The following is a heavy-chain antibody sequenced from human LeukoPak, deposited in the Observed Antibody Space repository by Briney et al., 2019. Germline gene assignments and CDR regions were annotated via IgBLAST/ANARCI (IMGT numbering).Heavy chain of an antibody. Sequence: GGSLRLSCAASGFTFSSYSMNWVRQAPGKGLEWVSYISGSGTTIYYADSVKGRFTISRDNTKNSLYLQMNSLRAEDTAVYYCARTGPNGSLYWGQGTLVTVSS. V-gene: IGHV3-48*04. J-gene: IGHJ4*02. CDR2: ISGSGTTI. CDR3: ARTGPNGSLY. D-gene: IGHD1-14*01. CDR1: GFTFSSYS.